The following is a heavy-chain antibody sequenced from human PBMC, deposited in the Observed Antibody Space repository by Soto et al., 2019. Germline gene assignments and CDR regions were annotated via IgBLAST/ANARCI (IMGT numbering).Heavy chain of an antibody. D-gene: IGHD3-3*01. CDR2: IYPGDSDT. J-gene: IGHJ3*02. Sequence: GESLKISCKGSGYSFTSYWIGWVRQMPGKGLEWMGIIYPGDSDTRYSPSFQGQVTISADKSISTAYLQWSSLKASDTAMYYCASRTIFGVVPESSGAFDIWDQGTMVTVSS. CDR1: GYSFTSYW. CDR3: ASRTIFGVVPESSGAFDI. V-gene: IGHV5-51*01.